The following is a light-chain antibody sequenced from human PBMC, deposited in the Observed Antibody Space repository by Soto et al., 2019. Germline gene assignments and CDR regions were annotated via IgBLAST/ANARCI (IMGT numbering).Light chain of an antibody. Sequence: QAVVTQPPSVSGAPGQRVTISCTGSSSNIGAGYDVHWYQQVPGTAPKLLIFANINRPSGVPDRFSGSKSDTSASLAITGLQAEDEADYYCQSYDRSLSGVVFGGGTQLTVL. CDR2: ANI. CDR3: QSYDRSLSGVV. V-gene: IGLV1-40*01. J-gene: IGLJ2*01. CDR1: SSNIGAGYD.